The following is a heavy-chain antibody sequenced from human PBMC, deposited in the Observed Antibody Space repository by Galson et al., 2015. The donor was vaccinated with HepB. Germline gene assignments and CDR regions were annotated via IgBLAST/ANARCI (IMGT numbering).Heavy chain of an antibody. J-gene: IGHJ4*02. CDR1: GYTFTGYY. V-gene: IGHV1-2*02. CDR2: INPNSGGT. CDR3: ARALGIVGATLNFDY. D-gene: IGHD1-26*01. Sequence: SVKVSCKASGYTFTGYYMHWVRQAPGQGLEWMGWINPNSGGTNYAQKFQGRVTMTRDTSISTAYMELSRLRSDDTAVYYCARALGIVGATLNFDYWGQGTLVTVSS.